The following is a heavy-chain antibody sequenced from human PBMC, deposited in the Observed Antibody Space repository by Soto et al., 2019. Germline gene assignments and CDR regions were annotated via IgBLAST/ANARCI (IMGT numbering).Heavy chain of an antibody. Sequence: ASVKVSCKASGYTFTGYYMHWVRQPPGQGLEWMGWINPNSGGTNYAQKFQGWVTMTRDTSISTAYMELSRLRSDDTAVYYCARDYYGSGILGYAFDIWGQGTMVTV. CDR1: GYTFTGYY. J-gene: IGHJ3*02. CDR3: ARDYYGSGILGYAFDI. D-gene: IGHD3-10*01. V-gene: IGHV1-2*04. CDR2: INPNSGGT.